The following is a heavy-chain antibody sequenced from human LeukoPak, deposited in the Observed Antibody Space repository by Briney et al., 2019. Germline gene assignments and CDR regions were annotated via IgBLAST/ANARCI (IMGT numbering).Heavy chain of an antibody. V-gene: IGHV3-66*02. CDR3: ASLAY. CDR2: IYRGGST. Sequence: GGSLRLSCIASGFTVSTNYMTWVRQAPGKGLEWVSVIYRGGSTYYSDSVEGRFTISRDSSENTLYLQMNSLTTEDTAVYYCASLAYWGQGTLVTVSS. J-gene: IGHJ4*02. CDR1: GFTVSTNY.